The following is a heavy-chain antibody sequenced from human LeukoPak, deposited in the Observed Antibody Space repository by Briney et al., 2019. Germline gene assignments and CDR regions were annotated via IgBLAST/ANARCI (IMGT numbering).Heavy chain of an antibody. CDR2: ISAYNGNT. CDR1: GYTFTSYG. CDR3: ARTLTSGHSKYYDILTGYYSYYYYGMDV. J-gene: IGHJ6*02. D-gene: IGHD3-9*01. V-gene: IGHV1-18*01. Sequence: GASVKVSCKASGYTFTSYGISWVRQAPGQGLEWMGWISAYNGNTNYAQKLQGRVTMTTDTSTSTAYMELRSLRSDDTAVYYCARTLTSGHSKYYDILTGYYSYYYYGMDVWGQGTTVTVSS.